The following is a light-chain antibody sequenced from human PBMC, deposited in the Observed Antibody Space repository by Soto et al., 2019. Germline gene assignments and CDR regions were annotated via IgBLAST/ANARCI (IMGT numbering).Light chain of an antibody. V-gene: IGKV4-1*01. CDR3: QQYSSTPQT. J-gene: IGKJ1*01. Sequence: DIVMTQSPDSLAVSLGERATINCKSSQSVLYSANNMNYLAWYQQKPGQPPKLLIYWASIRESGVPDRFSGSGSGTDFTLTINSLQAEDVAVYYGQQYSSTPQTFGQGTKVEIK. CDR2: WAS. CDR1: QSVLYSANNMNY.